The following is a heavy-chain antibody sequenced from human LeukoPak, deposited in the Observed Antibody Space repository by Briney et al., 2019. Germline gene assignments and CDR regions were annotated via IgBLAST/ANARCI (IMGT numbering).Heavy chain of an antibody. Sequence: ASVKVSCKASGYTFTSYYMHWVRQAPGQGLEWMGIINPSGGSTSYAQKFQGRVTMTRDMSTSTVYMELSRLRSDDTAVYYCAREAYCGGDCYSRYYFDYWGQGTLVTVSS. V-gene: IGHV1-46*01. CDR3: AREAYCGGDCYSRYYFDY. CDR1: GYTFTSYY. CDR2: INPSGGST. J-gene: IGHJ4*02. D-gene: IGHD2-21*02.